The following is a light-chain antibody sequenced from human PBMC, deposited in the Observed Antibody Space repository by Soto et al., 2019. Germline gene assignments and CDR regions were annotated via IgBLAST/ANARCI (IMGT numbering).Light chain of an antibody. V-gene: IGKV1-6*01. CDR2: GAS. Sequence: IQMPQSPSSLSASVGDRVTITCRASQDISNDLGWYQQKPGKAPKLLIYGASTLQSGVPSRFSGSGSGTDFTLTISSLQPEDSASYYCLQDHEHLTFGGGTKVDIK. J-gene: IGKJ4*01. CDR3: LQDHEHLT. CDR1: QDISND.